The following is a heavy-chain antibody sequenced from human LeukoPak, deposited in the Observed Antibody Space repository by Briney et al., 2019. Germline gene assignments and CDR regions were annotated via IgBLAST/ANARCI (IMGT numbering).Heavy chain of an antibody. CDR3: AKYGLVGATRWFDP. Sequence: GGSLRLSCAASGFTFSSYWMSWVRQAPGKGLEWVSTIGTGLDTHYADSVKGRFTISRDNSKNTLFLQMNSLRAEDTAVYYCAKYGLVGATRWFDPWGQGTLVTVSS. CDR2: IGTGLDT. CDR1: GFTFSSYW. D-gene: IGHD1-26*01. J-gene: IGHJ5*02. V-gene: IGHV3-23*01.